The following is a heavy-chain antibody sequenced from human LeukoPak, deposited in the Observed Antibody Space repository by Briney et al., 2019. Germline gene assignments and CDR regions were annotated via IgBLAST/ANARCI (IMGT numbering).Heavy chain of an antibody. CDR2: ISAYNGNT. CDR3: ARSATHRLTWTDRSQWLPLDY. V-gene: IGHV1-18*01. Sequence: GASVKVSCKASGYTFTNYGLSWVRQAPGQGLEWMGRISAYNGNTNYAQKFQGRVTMTTDTSTNTAYMELRSLRSDDTAVYYCARSATHRLTWTDRSQWLPLDYWAQGTLVTVSS. J-gene: IGHJ4*02. CDR1: GYTFTNYG. D-gene: IGHD5-18*01.